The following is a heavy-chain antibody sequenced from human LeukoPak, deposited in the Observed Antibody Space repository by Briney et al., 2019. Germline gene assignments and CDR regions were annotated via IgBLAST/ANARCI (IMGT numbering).Heavy chain of an antibody. CDR2: ISGSGTYR. CDR3: AKTADYGSGSYYTDHYFDY. V-gene: IGHV3-23*01. CDR1: GFTFRDYA. D-gene: IGHD3-10*01. J-gene: IGHJ4*02. Sequence: PGGSLRLSCSASGFTFRDYAMSWVRQAPGKGLEWVSGISGSGTYRYYADSVKGRLTIHRDNSKNMMYLQMNSLRAEDTAVYYCAKTADYGSGSYYTDHYFDYWGQGTLVTVSS.